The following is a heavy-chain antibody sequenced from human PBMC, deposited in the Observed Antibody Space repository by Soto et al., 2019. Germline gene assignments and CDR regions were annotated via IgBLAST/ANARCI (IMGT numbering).Heavy chain of an antibody. CDR2: INAGNGNT. D-gene: IGHD6-13*01. V-gene: IGHV1-3*01. CDR3: ARVAGYSSSWSLYYFDY. Sequence: ASVKVSCKASGYTFTSYAMHWVRQAPGQMLEWMGWINAGNGNTKYSQKFQGRVTITRDTSASTAYMELSSLRSEDTAVYYCARVAGYSSSWSLYYFDYWGQGTPVTVSS. J-gene: IGHJ4*02. CDR1: GYTFTSYA.